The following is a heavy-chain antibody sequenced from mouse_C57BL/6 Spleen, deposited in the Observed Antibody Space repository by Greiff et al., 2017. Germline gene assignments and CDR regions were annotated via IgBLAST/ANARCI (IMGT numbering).Heavy chain of an antibody. J-gene: IGHJ4*01. V-gene: IGHV5-16*01. D-gene: IGHD3-1*01. CDR3: ARDRGNYYAMDY. Sequence: EVMLVESEGGLVQPGSSMKLSCTASGFTFSDYYMAWVRQVPEKGLEWVANINYDGSSTYYLDSLKSRFIISRDNAKNILYLQMSSLKSEDTATYYWARDRGNYYAMDYWGQGTSVTVSS. CDR1: GFTFSDYY. CDR2: INYDGSST.